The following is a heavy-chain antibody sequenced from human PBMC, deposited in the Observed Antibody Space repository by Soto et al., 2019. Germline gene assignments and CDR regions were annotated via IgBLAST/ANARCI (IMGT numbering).Heavy chain of an antibody. D-gene: IGHD3-10*01. V-gene: IGHV4-31*03. CDR1: GGSISSGGYY. CDR3: ARDYFRGGMDV. J-gene: IGHJ6*02. CDR2: IYYSGST. Sequence: PSETLSLTCTVSGGSISSGGYYWSWIRQHPGKGLEWIGYIYYSGSTYYNPSLKCRVTISVDTSKNQFSLKLSSATAADTAVYYCARDYFRGGMDVWGQGTTVTVSS.